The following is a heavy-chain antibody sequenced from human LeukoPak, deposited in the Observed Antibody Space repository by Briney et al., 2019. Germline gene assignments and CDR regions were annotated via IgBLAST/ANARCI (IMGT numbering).Heavy chain of an antibody. D-gene: IGHD1-26*01. CDR2: ISGSGGST. CDR1: GFTFSSYG. V-gene: IGHV3-23*01. J-gene: IGHJ4*02. Sequence: GGSLRLSCAASGFTFSSYGMSWVRQAPGKGLEWVSAISGSGGSTYYADSVKGRFTISRDNSKNTLYLQMNSLRAEDTAVYYCANLGSGGGSDCWGQGTLVTVSS. CDR3: ANLGSGGGSDC.